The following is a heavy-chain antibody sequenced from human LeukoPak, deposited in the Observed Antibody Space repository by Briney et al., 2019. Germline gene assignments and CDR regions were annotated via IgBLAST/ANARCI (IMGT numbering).Heavy chain of an antibody. CDR1: GYTFTNYW. D-gene: IGHD3/OR15-3a*01. CDR3: ARMLDGYSCFDF. CDR2: TYPGDSDT. J-gene: IGHJ2*01. Sequence: GESLKISCKASGYTFTNYWIGWVRQLPGKGLEWMGNTYPGDSDTRYSPSFQGQVTISADKSINTAYLQWSGLRASDTAMYYCARMLDGYSCFDFWGRGTLVAVSS. V-gene: IGHV5-51*01.